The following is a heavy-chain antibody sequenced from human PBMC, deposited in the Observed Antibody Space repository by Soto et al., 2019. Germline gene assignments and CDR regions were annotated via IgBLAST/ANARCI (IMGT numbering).Heavy chain of an antibody. V-gene: IGHV3-23*01. CDR3: ASSLLTPFDY. J-gene: IGHJ4*02. CDR2: ISGSGGST. CDR1: GFTFSSYA. D-gene: IGHD7-27*01. Sequence: PGGSLRLSCAASGFTFSSYAMSWVRQAPGKGLEWVSGISGSGGSTYYADSVKGRFTISRDNAKNTLYLQMNSLRAEDTAVYYCASSLLTPFDYWGQGTLVTVSS.